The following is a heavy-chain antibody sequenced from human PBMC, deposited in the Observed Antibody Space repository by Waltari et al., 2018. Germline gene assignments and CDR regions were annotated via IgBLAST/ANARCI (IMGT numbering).Heavy chain of an antibody. J-gene: IGHJ3*02. D-gene: IGHD3-22*01. Sequence: QVQLQQSGPGLVKPSQTLSLTCAISGDSVSSNSAAWNWIRQSPSSGLEWLGRTYYRSKWYNDYAVSVKSRITINPDTSKNQFSLQLNSVTPEDTAVYYCAREYGYYDSSGYAFGAFDIWGQGTMVTVSS. CDR3: AREYGYYDSSGYAFGAFDI. CDR1: GDSVSSNSAA. V-gene: IGHV6-1*01. CDR2: TYYRSKWYN.